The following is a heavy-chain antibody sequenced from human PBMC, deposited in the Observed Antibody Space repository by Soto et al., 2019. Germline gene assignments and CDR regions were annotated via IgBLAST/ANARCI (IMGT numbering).Heavy chain of an antibody. J-gene: IGHJ5*02. V-gene: IGHV4-4*02. D-gene: IGHD3-22*01. CDR3: ARVEYYYDSSGFDT. Sequence: SETLSLTCAVSGGSISSSNWWSWVRQPPGKGLEWIGEIYHSGSTNYNPSLKSRVTISVDKSKNQFSLKLSSVTAADTAVYYCARVEYYYDSSGFDTWGQGTLVTVSS. CDR1: GGSISSSNW. CDR2: IYHSGST.